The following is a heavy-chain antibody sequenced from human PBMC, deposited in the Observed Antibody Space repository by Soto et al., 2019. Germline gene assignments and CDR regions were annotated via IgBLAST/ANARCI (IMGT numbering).Heavy chain of an antibody. Sequence: GGSLRLSCTASGFTFSSYGMNWVRQAPGKGLEWVSSISSSSSTIYYADSVRGRFTISRDNAKNSLYPQMNSLRDEDTAVYYCAREISVAGGHFDYWGQGTLVTVSS. J-gene: IGHJ4*02. D-gene: IGHD6-19*01. CDR3: AREISVAGGHFDY. CDR1: GFTFSSYG. V-gene: IGHV3-48*02. CDR2: ISSSSSTI.